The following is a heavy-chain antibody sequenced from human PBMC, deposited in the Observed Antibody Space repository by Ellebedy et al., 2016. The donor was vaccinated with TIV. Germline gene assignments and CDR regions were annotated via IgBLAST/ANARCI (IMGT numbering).Heavy chain of an antibody. CDR1: GFTFSSYA. Sequence: GGSLRLSXSASGFTFSSYAMHWVRQAPGKRLEYVSSISNNGGATDYADSVKGRFTISRDNSKNTLYLQMSSLRAEDTAVYYCVKDSGLDHWYFDLWGRGTLVTVSS. D-gene: IGHD5-12*01. CDR3: VKDSGLDHWYFDL. CDR2: ISNNGGAT. V-gene: IGHV3-64D*06. J-gene: IGHJ2*01.